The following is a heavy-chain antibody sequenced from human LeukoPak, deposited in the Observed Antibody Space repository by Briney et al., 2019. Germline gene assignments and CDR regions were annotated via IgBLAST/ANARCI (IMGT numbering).Heavy chain of an antibody. J-gene: IGHJ4*02. CDR2: ISGSGDST. CDR3: AKNSFDGSGYDLDY. Sequence: GGSLRLSCASSGFTFRRYDMNWVRRAPGKGLEWVSSISGSGDSTYYADSVKGRFSISRDNSKNTLYLQMNSLRAEDTAVYYCAKNSFDGSGYDLDYWGQGTLVTVSS. D-gene: IGHD5-12*01. CDR1: GFTFRRYD. V-gene: IGHV3-23*01.